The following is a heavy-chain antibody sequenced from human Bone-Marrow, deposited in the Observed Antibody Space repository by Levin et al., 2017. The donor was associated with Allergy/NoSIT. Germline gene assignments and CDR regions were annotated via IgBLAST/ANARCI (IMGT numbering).Heavy chain of an antibody. D-gene: IGHD2-15*01. CDR2: INPNGGAT. CDR1: GYTFTTHY. V-gene: IGHV1-46*01. CDR3: AGASVGYCGGGNGYSESAFDI. J-gene: IGHJ3*02. Sequence: ASVKVSCKASGYTFTTHYIHWVRQAPGQGLECMGLINPNGGATTYAQKFQDRVTMTRDTSTSTVYMELTSLRSEDTAFYYCAGASVGYCGGGNGYSESAFDIWGQGTMVTVSS.